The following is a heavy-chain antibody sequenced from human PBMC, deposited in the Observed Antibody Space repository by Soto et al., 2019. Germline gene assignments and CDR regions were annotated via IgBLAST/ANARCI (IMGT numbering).Heavy chain of an antibody. CDR3: ATSRRDSYGLSHYYYGMDV. CDR2: IYYSGST. Sequence: SETLSLTCTVSGSSISSSSYYWGWIRQPPGKGLEWIGSIYYSGSTYYNPSLKSRVTISVDTSKNQFSLKLSFVTAADTAVYYCATSRRDSYGLSHYYYGMDVWCQGTTVTVSS. D-gene: IGHD5-18*01. J-gene: IGHJ6*02. CDR1: GSSISSSSYY. V-gene: IGHV4-39*01.